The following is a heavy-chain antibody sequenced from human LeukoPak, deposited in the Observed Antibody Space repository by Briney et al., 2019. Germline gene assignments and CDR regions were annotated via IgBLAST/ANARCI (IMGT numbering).Heavy chain of an antibody. CDR3: ARRYYYNLGSFPFDF. J-gene: IGHJ4*02. CDR1: GGSFSGYY. CDR2: IHNSGTI. V-gene: IGHV4-34*01. D-gene: IGHD3-10*01. Sequence: PAATLSLTCAVYGGSFSGYYWSWIRQPPGKGLEWIGEIHNSGTINYNPSLKGRVTISEDTSKNQFYLNLSSVTAADTAVYYCARRYYYNLGSFPFDFLGQGTLVTVSS.